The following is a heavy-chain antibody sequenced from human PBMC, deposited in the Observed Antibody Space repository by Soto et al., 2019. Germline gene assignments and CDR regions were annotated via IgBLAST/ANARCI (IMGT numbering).Heavy chain of an antibody. Sequence: SETLSLTCTVSGGSISSGNYYWSWIRQPPGKGLEWIGYIYYSGSTYYNPSLKSRVTISVDTSKNQFSLKLSSVTAADTAVYYCARSNIATRHYDPWGRGTLVTVSS. V-gene: IGHV4-30-4*01. CDR2: IYYSGST. D-gene: IGHD6-6*01. CDR3: ARSNIATRHYDP. CDR1: GGSISSGNYY. J-gene: IGHJ5*02.